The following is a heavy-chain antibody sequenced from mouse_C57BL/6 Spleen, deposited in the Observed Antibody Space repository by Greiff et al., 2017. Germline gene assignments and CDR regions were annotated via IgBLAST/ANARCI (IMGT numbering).Heavy chain of an antibody. D-gene: IGHD3-3*01. Sequence: QVKLQQPGAELVRPGSSVKLSCKASGYNFTSYWLPWVKQRPIQGLAWIGHLAPSSRETHYNQKFKDKATLTVDKSSSTAYMQLSSLTSEDSAFYYCARKRDGGVYAMDYWGQGTSVTVSS. CDR3: ARKRDGGVYAMDY. V-gene: IGHV1-52*01. CDR2: LAPSSRET. J-gene: IGHJ4*01. CDR1: GYNFTSYW.